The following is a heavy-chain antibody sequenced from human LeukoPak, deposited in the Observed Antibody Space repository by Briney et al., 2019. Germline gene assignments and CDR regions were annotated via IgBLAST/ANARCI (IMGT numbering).Heavy chain of an antibody. D-gene: IGHD6-13*01. Sequence: GESLKISCKGSGYGLTTYWIGWVRQMPGKGLEWMGIIYPGDSDTKYSPSFQGQVIMSVDTSISTAYLQWSSLRASDTAIYYCARGYSTSWYNYWGQGTLVTVSS. CDR1: GYGLTTYW. V-gene: IGHV5-51*01. CDR3: ARGYSTSWYNY. J-gene: IGHJ4*02. CDR2: IYPGDSDT.